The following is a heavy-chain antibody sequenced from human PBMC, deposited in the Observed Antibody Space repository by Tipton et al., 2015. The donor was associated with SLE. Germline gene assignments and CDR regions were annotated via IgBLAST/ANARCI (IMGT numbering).Heavy chain of an antibody. V-gene: IGHV4-31*03. Sequence: TLSLTCTVSGGSITSGGYYWGWVRQHPGKGLEWIGYIYSNGNTYYHPSLKSRLSISIDRSRNQFSLKLSSVTAADTAVYYCARVSVYDSSGYSSPSAFDIWGQGTMVTVSS. CDR2: IYSNGNT. CDR3: ARVSVYDSSGYSSPSAFDI. D-gene: IGHD3-22*01. CDR1: GGSITSGGYY. J-gene: IGHJ3*02.